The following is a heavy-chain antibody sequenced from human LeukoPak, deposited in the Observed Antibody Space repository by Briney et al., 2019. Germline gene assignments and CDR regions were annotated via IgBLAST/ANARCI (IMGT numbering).Heavy chain of an antibody. J-gene: IGHJ4*02. D-gene: IGHD3-10*01. CDR3: AKVGSGSGSYYKGGY. Sequence: GGSLRLSCAASGFTFSSYAMSWVRLAPGKGLEWVSAISGSGGSTYYADSVKGRFTISRDNSKNTLYLQMNSLRAEDTAVYYCAKVGSGSGSYYKGGYWGQGTLVTVSS. CDR2: ISGSGGST. V-gene: IGHV3-23*01. CDR1: GFTFSSYA.